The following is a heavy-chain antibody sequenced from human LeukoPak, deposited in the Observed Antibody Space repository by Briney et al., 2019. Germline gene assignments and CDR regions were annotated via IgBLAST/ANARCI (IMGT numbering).Heavy chain of an antibody. CDR2: IIPILGIA. D-gene: IGHD3-10*01. J-gene: IGHJ3*02. CDR3: ATPTLFGEGGAFDI. V-gene: IGHV1-69*04. Sequence: VKVSCKASGGTFISYAISWVRQAPGQGLEWMGRIIPILGIATYAQKFQGRVTITADKSTSTAYMELSSLRSEDTAVYYGATPTLFGEGGAFDIWGQGTMVTVSS. CDR1: GGTFISYA.